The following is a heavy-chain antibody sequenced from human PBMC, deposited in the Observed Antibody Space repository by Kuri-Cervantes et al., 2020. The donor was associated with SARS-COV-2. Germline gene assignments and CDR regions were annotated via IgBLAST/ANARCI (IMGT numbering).Heavy chain of an antibody. CDR2: IWYDGENE. CDR1: GFTFSNYV. V-gene: IGHV3-33*08. CDR3: ARGAANYYYMEV. D-gene: IGHD3-16*01. J-gene: IGHJ6*03. Sequence: GESLKISCVAPGFTFSNYVIHWVRQAPGKGLEWVAVIWYDGENEYYAGSVKGRFTISRDNSKNTVSLHMNSLRAEDTAMYYCARGAANYYYMEVWGKGTTVTVSS.